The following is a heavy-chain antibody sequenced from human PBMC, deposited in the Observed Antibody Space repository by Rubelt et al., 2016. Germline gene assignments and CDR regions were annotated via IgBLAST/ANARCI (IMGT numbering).Heavy chain of an antibody. CDR1: GFTFSNYK. CDR3: VYQFDY. D-gene: IGHD2-2*01. J-gene: IGHJ4*02. CDR2: ISSSSSSI. V-gene: IGHV3-21*01. Sequence: EVQMVESGGGLVKPGGSLRLSCTASGFTFSNYKMNWVRQAPGKGLEWVSSISSSSSSIYYEDSVKGRFTISRDNAKNSLYLQINSLRAEDTAVYDCVYQFDYWDQGTLVTVSS.